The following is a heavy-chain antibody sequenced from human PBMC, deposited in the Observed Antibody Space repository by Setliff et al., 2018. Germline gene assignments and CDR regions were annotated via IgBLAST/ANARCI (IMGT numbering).Heavy chain of an antibody. D-gene: IGHD4-17*01. J-gene: IGHJ4*02. CDR3: ARWTTAFDY. V-gene: IGHV4-39*07. CDR2: IYQNGIT. CDR1: GASISTTYYY. Sequence: KPSETLSLTCSVSGASISTTYYYWDWIRRSPEKGLEWIGTIYQNGITYYNPSVKSRVTISVDKSKNQFSLSLRSVTAADTAVYYCARWTTAFDYWGQGTLVTVSS.